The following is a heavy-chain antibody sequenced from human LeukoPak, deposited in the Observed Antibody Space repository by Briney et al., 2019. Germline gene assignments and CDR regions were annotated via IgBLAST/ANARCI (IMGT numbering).Heavy chain of an antibody. CDR1: GFTFDDYG. V-gene: IGHV3-20*04. D-gene: IGHD3-10*01. CDR2: TNWNGSST. CDR3: GKGGAVSSKSITMVRGTRRYNYYMDV. J-gene: IGHJ6*03. Sequence: GGSLRLSCAASGFTFDDYGMSWVRQAPGKGLEWVSATNWNGSSTHYADSVKGRFTVSRDNSKNTLYLQMNSLRAEDTALYYCGKGGAVSSKSITMVRGTRRYNYYMDVWGKGTTVTISS.